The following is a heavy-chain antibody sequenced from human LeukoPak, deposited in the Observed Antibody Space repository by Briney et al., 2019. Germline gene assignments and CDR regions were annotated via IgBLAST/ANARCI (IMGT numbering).Heavy chain of an antibody. J-gene: IGHJ4*02. Sequence: SETLSLTCTVSGGSISSSSYYWGWIRQSPGKGLEWIGSIYYSGSTYYNPSLKSRVTISVDTSKNQFSLKLSSVTAADTAVYYCARAPMVRGVIISAFDYWGQGTLVTVSS. CDR1: GGSISSSSYY. CDR3: ARAPMVRGVIISAFDY. CDR2: IYYSGST. V-gene: IGHV4-39*07. D-gene: IGHD3-10*01.